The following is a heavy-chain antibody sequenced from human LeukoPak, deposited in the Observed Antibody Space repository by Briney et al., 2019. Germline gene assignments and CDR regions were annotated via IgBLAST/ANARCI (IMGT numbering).Heavy chain of an antibody. J-gene: IGHJ6*02. Sequence: PGGSLRLSCAASGFTFSSYAMSWVRQAPGKGLEWVSAISGSGGSTYYADSVKGRFTISRDNSKNTLYLQMNSLRAEDTAVYYCARDTLTDGYYGMDVWGQGTTVTVSS. CDR2: ISGSGGST. D-gene: IGHD1-14*01. CDR3: ARDTLTDGYYGMDV. CDR1: GFTFSSYA. V-gene: IGHV3-23*01.